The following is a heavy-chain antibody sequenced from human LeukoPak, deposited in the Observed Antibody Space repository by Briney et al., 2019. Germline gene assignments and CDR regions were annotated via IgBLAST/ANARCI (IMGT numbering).Heavy chain of an antibody. J-gene: IGHJ4*02. Sequence: PSETLSLTCTVSGGSISSYYWSWIQQPPGKGLECIGYIYYSGSTNYNPSLKSRVTISVDTSKNQFSLKLSSVTAADTAVYYCARLWGIAAASYYFDYWGQGTLVTVSS. CDR2: IYYSGST. CDR1: GGSISSYY. V-gene: IGHV4-59*08. CDR3: ARLWGIAAASYYFDY. D-gene: IGHD6-13*01.